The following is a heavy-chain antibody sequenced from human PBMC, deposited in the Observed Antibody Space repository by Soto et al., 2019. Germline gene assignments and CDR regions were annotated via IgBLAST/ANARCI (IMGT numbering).Heavy chain of an antibody. J-gene: IGHJ4*01. V-gene: IGHV1-3*01. Sequence: ASVKVSCKASGYTFTSYAMHWVRQAPGQRLEWMGWINAGNGNTKYSQKFQGRVTITRDTSASTAYMELSSLRSEATAVYYCERSPVLGTRGVPFDYWRHGILVTVS. CDR3: ERSPVLGTRGVPFDY. CDR2: INAGNGNT. D-gene: IGHD1-26*01. CDR1: GYTFTSYA.